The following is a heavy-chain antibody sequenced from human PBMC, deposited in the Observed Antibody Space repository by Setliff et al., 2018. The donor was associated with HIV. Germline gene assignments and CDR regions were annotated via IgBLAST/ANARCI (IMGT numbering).Heavy chain of an antibody. J-gene: IGHJ4*02. V-gene: IGHV4-61*08. D-gene: IGHD3-22*01. CDR2: ISYSGTT. CDR1: GGSISSGGYY. CDR3: AREDNYYYDSIGYSFFDY. Sequence: PSETLSLTCTVSGGSISSGGYYWSWIRQHPGKGLEWIGYISYSGTTNYNPSLETRVTISIDTSKKQFSLKLSSVTAADTAVYFCAREDNYYYDSIGYSFFDYWGQGTLVTVSS.